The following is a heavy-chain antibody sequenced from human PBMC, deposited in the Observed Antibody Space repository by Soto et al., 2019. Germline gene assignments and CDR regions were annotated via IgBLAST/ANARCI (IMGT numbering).Heavy chain of an antibody. V-gene: IGHV1-18*04. J-gene: IGHJ6*02. CDR2: ISAYNGNS. Sequence: ASVKVSCKASAYTFTSYGITWVRQDPGQGLEWVGWISAYNGNSNYAQKYEGRVTMTTDTSTSTAYMELSSLRSDDTAVYYCARIADCSTTSCSFPSRFHVRGYYYYYGLDVWGQGTTVTVSS. CDR1: AYTFTSYG. D-gene: IGHD2-2*01. CDR3: ARIADCSTTSCSFPSRFHVRGYYYYYGLDV.